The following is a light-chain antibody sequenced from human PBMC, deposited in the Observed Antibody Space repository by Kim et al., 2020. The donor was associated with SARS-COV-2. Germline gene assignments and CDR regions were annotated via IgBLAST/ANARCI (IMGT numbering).Light chain of an antibody. J-gene: IGLJ2*01. CDR3: GTWDSSLRVV. CDR1: SYNIVKNY. V-gene: IGLV1-51*01. Sequence: PERTVTISCSGSSYNIVKNYVSWYQQPPGTAPKLLIYDNNKRPSGIPDRFSGSTSGTSATLGITGLQTGDEADYYCGTWDSSLRVVFGGGTQLTVL. CDR2: DNN.